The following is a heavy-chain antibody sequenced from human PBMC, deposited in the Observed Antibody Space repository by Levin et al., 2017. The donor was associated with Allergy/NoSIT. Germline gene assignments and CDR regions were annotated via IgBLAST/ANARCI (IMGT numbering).Heavy chain of an antibody. CDR1: GGSFSGYY. CDR2: INHSGST. J-gene: IGHJ6*03. V-gene: IGHV4-34*01. Sequence: SETLSLTCAVYGGSFSGYYWSWIRQPPGKGLEWIGEINHSGSTNYNPSLKSRVTISVDTSKNKFSLKLSSVTAADTAVYYCARGRRDSSRRGYYYYYYMDVWGKGTTVTVSS. D-gene: IGHD6-13*01. CDR3: ARGRRDSSRRGYYYYYYMDV.